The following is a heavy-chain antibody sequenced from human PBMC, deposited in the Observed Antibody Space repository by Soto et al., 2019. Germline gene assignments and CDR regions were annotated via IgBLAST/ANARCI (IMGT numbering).Heavy chain of an antibody. V-gene: IGHV1-2*02. D-gene: IGHD3-10*01. Sequence: ASVKVSCKPSGYTFTGSYLHWVRQAPGQGLEWMGWVNPNNGVTNYAQRFQGRVTLTRDTSISTAYMDLYRLRYDDTAVFYCARDRGVCGYRGLKYVMDFWVQGTTGALCS. CDR1: GYTFTGSY. CDR3: ARDRGVCGYRGLKYVMDF. CDR2: VNPNNGVT. J-gene: IGHJ6*02.